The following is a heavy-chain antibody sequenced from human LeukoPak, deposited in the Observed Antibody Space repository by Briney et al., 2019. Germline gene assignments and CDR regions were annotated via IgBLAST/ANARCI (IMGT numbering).Heavy chain of an antibody. J-gene: IGHJ4*02. D-gene: IGHD2-8*01. CDR1: GYSFTNYS. Sequence: GESLKISCKGSGYSFTNYSIGGVRHMPGKGLEWMGKIYPEDSDSRYSPSFQGQVTISADKSISTAYLQWSSLKASDTAMYYCARSVGYCSNGVCSVFDYWGQGTLVTVSS. CDR3: ARSVGYCSNGVCSVFDY. V-gene: IGHV5-51*01. CDR2: IYPEDSDS.